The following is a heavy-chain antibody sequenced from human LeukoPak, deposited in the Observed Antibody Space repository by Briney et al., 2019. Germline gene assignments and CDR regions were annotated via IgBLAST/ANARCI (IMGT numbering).Heavy chain of an antibody. J-gene: IGHJ4*02. V-gene: IGHV3-21*04. CDR2: ISSSSSYI. Sequence: GGSLRLSCAASGFTFSSYSMNWVRQAPGKGLEWVSSISSSSSYIYYADSVKGRFTISRDNAKNSLYLQMNSLRAEDTAVYYCAKLPIMARGRPLYYFDYWGQGTLVTVSS. CDR3: AKLPIMARGRPLYYFDY. D-gene: IGHD3-10*01. CDR1: GFTFSSYS.